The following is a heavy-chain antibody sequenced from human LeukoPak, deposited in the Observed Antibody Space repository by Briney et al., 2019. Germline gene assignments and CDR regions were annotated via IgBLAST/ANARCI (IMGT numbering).Heavy chain of an antibody. CDR3: ARVRRNLYSSGWAFGY. V-gene: IGHV4-31*03. Sequence: SETLSLTCTVSGGSISSGGYYWSWIRQHPGTGLEWIGYIYYSGSTYYNPSLKSRVTISVDTSKNQFSLKLSSVTAADTAVYYCARVRRNLYSSGWAFGYWGQGTLVTVSS. J-gene: IGHJ4*02. D-gene: IGHD6-19*01. CDR2: IYYSGST. CDR1: GGSISSGGYY.